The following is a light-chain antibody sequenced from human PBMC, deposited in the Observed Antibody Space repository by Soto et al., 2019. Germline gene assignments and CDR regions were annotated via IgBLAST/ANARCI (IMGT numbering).Light chain of an antibody. Sequence: DIPMTQSPSTLSASVGDRVTITCRASQSINSWLAWYQHKPGKAPNLLIYKASTLESGVPSKFSGVGYGTEFTLTISSLQPDDFGTYYCHHYNTYSVTFGGGTKVEIK. J-gene: IGKJ4*01. CDR2: KAS. V-gene: IGKV1-5*03. CDR3: HHYNTYSVT. CDR1: QSINSW.